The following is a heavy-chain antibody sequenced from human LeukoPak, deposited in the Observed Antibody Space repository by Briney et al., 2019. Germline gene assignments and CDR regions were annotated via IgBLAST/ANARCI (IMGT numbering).Heavy chain of an antibody. CDR1: GYTFTSYD. D-gene: IGHD2-2*02. CDR2: INPNSGGT. Sequence: ASVKVSCKASGYTFTSYDINWVRQATGQGLEWMGWINPNSGGTNYAQKFRGRVTMTRDTSISTAYMELSRLRSDDTAVYYCARGVSGYCSSTSCYSYYYYGMDVWGQGTTVTVSS. CDR3: ARGVSGYCSSTSCYSYYYYGMDV. V-gene: IGHV1-2*02. J-gene: IGHJ6*02.